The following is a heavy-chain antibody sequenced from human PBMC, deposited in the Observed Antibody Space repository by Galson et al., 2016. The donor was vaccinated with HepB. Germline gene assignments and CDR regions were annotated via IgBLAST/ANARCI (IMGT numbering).Heavy chain of an antibody. V-gene: IGHV1-69*13. CDR1: GGTFSSYA. CDR3: AKAATPVFYYHGMDV. Sequence: SVKVSCKASGGTFSSYAISWVRQAPGQGLEWMGAIINLYGTANYALKFQGRVTITADESTSTAYMDLNSLRYEDTAVYYCAKAATPVFYYHGMDVWGQGTTVTVSS. J-gene: IGHJ6*02. CDR2: IINLYGTA.